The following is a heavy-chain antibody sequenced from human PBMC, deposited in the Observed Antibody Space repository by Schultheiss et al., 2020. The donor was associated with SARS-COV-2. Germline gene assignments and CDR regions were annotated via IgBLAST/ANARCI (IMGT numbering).Heavy chain of an antibody. CDR3: ARRSWEYSHGMDV. CDR2: IYYSGST. CDR1: GGSISSSSYY. D-gene: IGHD1-26*01. Sequence: SETLSLTCTVSGGSISSSSYYWGWIRQPPGKGLEWIGYIYYSGSTNYNPSLKSRVTISVDTSKNQFSLKLSSVTAADTAVYYCARRSWEYSHGMDVWGQGTTVTVSS. J-gene: IGHJ6*02. V-gene: IGHV4-61*05.